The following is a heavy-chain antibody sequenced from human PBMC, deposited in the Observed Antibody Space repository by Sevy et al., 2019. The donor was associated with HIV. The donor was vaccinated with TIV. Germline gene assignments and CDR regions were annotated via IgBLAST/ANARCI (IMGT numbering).Heavy chain of an antibody. V-gene: IGHV3-23*01. CDR2: ISGSGGSGDKT. CDR1: GFTFSNYA. Sequence: GGSLRLSCAASGFTFSNYAMNWVRQAPGKGLEWVSGISGSGGSGDKTNYADSVKGRFTISRDGSKNSLYLKLNSLRAEDTAIYYCARKYDSSGYFDYWGQGTLVTVSS. J-gene: IGHJ4*02. CDR3: ARKYDSSGYFDY. D-gene: IGHD3-22*01.